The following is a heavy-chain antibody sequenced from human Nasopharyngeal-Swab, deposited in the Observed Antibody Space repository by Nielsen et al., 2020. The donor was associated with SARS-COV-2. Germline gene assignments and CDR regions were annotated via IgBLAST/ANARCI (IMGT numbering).Heavy chain of an antibody. CDR3: VKDIAAAGTGY. V-gene: IGHV3-9*01. Sequence: SLKISCAASGFTFDDYAMHWVRQAPGKGLAWVSGISWNSGSIGYADSVKGRFTISRDNAKNSLYLQMNSLRAEDTALYYCVKDIAAAGTGYWGQGTLVTVSS. CDR2: ISWNSGSI. D-gene: IGHD6-13*01. CDR1: GFTFDDYA. J-gene: IGHJ4*02.